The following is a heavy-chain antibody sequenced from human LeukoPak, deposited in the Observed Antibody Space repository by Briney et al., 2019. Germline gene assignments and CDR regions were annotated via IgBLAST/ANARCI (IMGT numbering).Heavy chain of an antibody. Sequence: GGSLRLSCAASGFDFNNYNMNWVRQAPGKGLEWVSSITSSGTYIYYADSVKGRFTISRDNAKNSLYLQMNSLRPEDTAVYYCARDPGTYYYYYMDVWGKGATVTVS. CDR1: GFDFNNYN. CDR2: ITSSGTYI. D-gene: IGHD3-10*01. J-gene: IGHJ6*03. CDR3: ARDPGTYYYYYMDV. V-gene: IGHV3-21*01.